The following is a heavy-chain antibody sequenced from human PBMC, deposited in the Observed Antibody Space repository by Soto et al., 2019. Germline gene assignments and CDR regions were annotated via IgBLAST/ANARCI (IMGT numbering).Heavy chain of an antibody. CDR2: ISGSGGAT. V-gene: IGHV3-23*01. CDR1: GFFFTTYA. D-gene: IGHD6-13*01. Sequence: EVQLLESGGGLVQPGGSLRLSCATSGFFFTTYAMNWVRQAPGKGLEWVSGISGSGGATSYADSVKGRFTISRDNSKNTVYLQMNSLRADDTAVYYCAKDAIMVSSSYTYFDYWGQGTLVTVSS. CDR3: AKDAIMVSSSYTYFDY. J-gene: IGHJ4*02.